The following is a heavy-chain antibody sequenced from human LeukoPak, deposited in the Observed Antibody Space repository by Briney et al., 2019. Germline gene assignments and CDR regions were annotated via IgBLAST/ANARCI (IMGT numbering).Heavy chain of an antibody. J-gene: IGHJ5*02. CDR2: IYTSGST. D-gene: IGHD4-17*01. CDR1: GGSISSYY. CDR3: ARAYDYGEYGVNWFDP. V-gene: IGHV4-4*07. Sequence: SETLSLTCTVSGGSISSYYWSWIRQPAGKGLEWIGRIYTSGSTNYNPSLKSRVTMSVDTSKNQFSLKLSSVTAADTAVYYCARAYDYGEYGVNWFDPWGQGTLVTVSS.